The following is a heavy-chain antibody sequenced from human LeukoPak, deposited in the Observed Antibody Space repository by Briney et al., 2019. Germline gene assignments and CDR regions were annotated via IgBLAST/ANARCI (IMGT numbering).Heavy chain of an antibody. Sequence: SGGCLRLSCAASGFTFSSYWMHSVRQAPGKGLVWVSRIYIDGSSTSYADSVKCRFTISRDNAKNTLYLQMNSLRAEDTAVYYCAREGCSSSWWWNNWFDPWGQGTLVTVSS. V-gene: IGHV3-74*01. CDR3: AREGCSSSWWWNNWFDP. J-gene: IGHJ5*02. CDR1: GFTFSSYW. D-gene: IGHD6-13*01. CDR2: IYIDGSST.